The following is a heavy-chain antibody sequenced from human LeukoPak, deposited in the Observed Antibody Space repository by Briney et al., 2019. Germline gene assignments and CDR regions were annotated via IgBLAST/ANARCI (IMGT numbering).Heavy chain of an antibody. Sequence: ASVKVSCKASGYTFTGYYMHWVRQAPGQGLEWMGWINPNSGGTNYAQKFQGRVTMTSDTSTSTVYMELSSLRSEDTAVYYCARVRFHYDSSGYNFDYWGQGTLVTVSS. CDR3: ARVRFHYDSSGYNFDY. V-gene: IGHV1-2*02. CDR1: GYTFTGYY. J-gene: IGHJ4*02. D-gene: IGHD3-22*01. CDR2: INPNSGGT.